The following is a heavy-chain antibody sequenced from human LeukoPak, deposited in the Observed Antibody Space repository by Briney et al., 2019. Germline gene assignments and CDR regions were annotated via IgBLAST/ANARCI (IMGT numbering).Heavy chain of an antibody. J-gene: IGHJ5*02. Sequence: GGSLRLSCAASGFTFSSYAMSWVRQAPGKGLEWVSSISSSSSYIYYADSVKGRFTISRDNAKNSLYLQMNSLRAEDTAVYYCARLTGTTSGGFDPWGQGTLVTVSS. CDR1: GFTFSSYA. V-gene: IGHV3-21*01. CDR3: ARLTGTTSGGFDP. D-gene: IGHD1-7*01. CDR2: ISSSSSYI.